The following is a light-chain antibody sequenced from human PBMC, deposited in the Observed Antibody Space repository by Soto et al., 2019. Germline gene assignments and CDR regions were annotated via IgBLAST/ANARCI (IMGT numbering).Light chain of an antibody. CDR3: QQRSNLFT. V-gene: IGKV3-11*01. J-gene: IGKJ3*01. CDR2: DAS. Sequence: EIVLTQSPATLSLSPGERATLSCWASQSLSNFLAWYQQKPGQAPRLLIYDASNRATGIPVRFSGSGSGTDFTLSISSLEPEDFAVYFWQQRSNLFTFGPGTTVEIK. CDR1: QSLSNF.